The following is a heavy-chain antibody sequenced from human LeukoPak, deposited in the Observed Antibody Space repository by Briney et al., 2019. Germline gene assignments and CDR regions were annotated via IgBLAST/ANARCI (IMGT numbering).Heavy chain of an antibody. D-gene: IGHD3-3*01. CDR3: ARAGFTIFGVVSHYYYYMDV. Sequence: GASVKVSCKASGYTVSSSGISWGREAPGQGLGWMGWISAYNGNTNYAQKPQGRVPMTTYTSTSTAYMELRSLRSDDTAVYYCARAGFTIFGVVSHYYYYMDVGGKGTTVTVSS. J-gene: IGHJ6*03. CDR2: ISAYNGNT. V-gene: IGHV1-18*01. CDR1: GYTVSSSG.